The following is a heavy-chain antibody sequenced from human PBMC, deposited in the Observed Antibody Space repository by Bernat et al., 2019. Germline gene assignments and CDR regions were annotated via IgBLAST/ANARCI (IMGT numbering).Heavy chain of an antibody. V-gene: IGHV3-30-3*01. CDR2: ISYDGSNK. CDR3: ARDLVGIIGTSFPFDI. D-gene: IGHD1-7*01. Sequence: QVQLVESGGGVVQPGRSPRLSCAASGFTFSSYAMHWVRQAPGKGLEWVAVISYDGSNKYNADSVKGRFTISRDNSKNTLYLQMNSLRAEDTAVYYCARDLVGIIGTSFPFDIWGQGTMVTVSS. J-gene: IGHJ3*02. CDR1: GFTFSSYA.